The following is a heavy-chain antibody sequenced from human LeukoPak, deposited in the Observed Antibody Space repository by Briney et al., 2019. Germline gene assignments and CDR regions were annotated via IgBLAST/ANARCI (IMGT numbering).Heavy chain of an antibody. CDR2: ISSSSSYI. CDR3: ARHYDSNSYGPGY. CDR1: GFTFSSYS. D-gene: IGHD3-22*01. V-gene: IGHV3-21*01. J-gene: IGHJ4*02. Sequence: GGSLRLSCAASGFTFSSYSLNWVRQAPGKGLEWVSSISSSSSYIYYADLVKGRFTTSRDNAKNSPYLQMNSLRAEDTAVYYCARHYDSNSYGPGYWGQGTLVTVSS.